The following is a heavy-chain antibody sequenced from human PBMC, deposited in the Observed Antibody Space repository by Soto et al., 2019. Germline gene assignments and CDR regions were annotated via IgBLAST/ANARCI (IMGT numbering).Heavy chain of an antibody. CDR1: GYTFTGYY. CDR2: INPNSGGT. CDR3: ARGGDLYCSGGSCYSWFDP. D-gene: IGHD2-15*01. J-gene: IGHJ5*02. V-gene: IGHV1-2*02. Sequence: QVQLVQSGAEVKKPGASVKVSCKASGYTFTGYYMHWVRQAPGQGLEWMGWINPNSGGTNYAQKFQGGGTLTRDTSISTAYVELSRLRSDDTAMYYCARGGDLYCSGGSCYSWFDPWGQGTLVTVSS.